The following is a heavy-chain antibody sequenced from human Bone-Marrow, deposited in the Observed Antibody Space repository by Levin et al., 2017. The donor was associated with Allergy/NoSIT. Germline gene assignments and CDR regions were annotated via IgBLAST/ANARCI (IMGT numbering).Heavy chain of an antibody. V-gene: IGHV4-59*01. J-gene: IGHJ3*02. CDR3: AREVPYNWSDADAFDI. CDR2: IYHSGST. Sequence: PSETLSLTCTVSGGSISRYYWNWIRQPPGKGLEWIGYIYHSGSTNYNPSLKSRVTISVDTSKIQFSLRLRSVTAADTAVYYCAREVPYNWSDADAFDIWGQGTMVTVSS. D-gene: IGHD1-1*01. CDR1: GGSISRYY.